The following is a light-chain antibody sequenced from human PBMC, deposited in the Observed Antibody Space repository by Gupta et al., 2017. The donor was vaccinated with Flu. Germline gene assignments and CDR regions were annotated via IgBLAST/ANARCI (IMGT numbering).Light chain of an antibody. J-gene: IGLJ3*02. CDR3: ASYTPNRLV. Sequence: QSALTPPASVPGSPRQSTTISCTGTSNDVGGYNHVSWHQQHPATAPKLIIYDVTSRPSEVSNCFSGSNSGNTASLTISGLQTEDEAYYYCASYTPNRLVFGGGTKLTVL. CDR2: DVT. CDR1: SNDVGGYNH. V-gene: IGLV2-14*03.